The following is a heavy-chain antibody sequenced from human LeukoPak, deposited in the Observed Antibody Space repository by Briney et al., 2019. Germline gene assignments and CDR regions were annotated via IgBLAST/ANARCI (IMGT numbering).Heavy chain of an antibody. Sequence: GGSLRLSCAASGFTFNSYWMTWVRLAPGKGLEWVANIKQNGGEQYYVDSVKGRFTISRDNAKNSLHLQMNSLRAEDTGVYYCARVLGWLHSKAALGHWGQGTLVTVSS. CDR2: IKQNGGEQ. J-gene: IGHJ4*02. CDR1: GFTFNSYW. CDR3: ARVLGWLHSKAALGH. D-gene: IGHD5-24*01. V-gene: IGHV3-7*01.